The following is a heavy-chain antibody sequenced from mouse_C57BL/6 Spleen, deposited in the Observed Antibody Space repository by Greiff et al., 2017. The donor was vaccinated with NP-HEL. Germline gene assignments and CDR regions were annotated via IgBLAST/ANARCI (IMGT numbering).Heavy chain of an antibody. V-gene: IGHV3-6*01. CDR1: GYSITSGYY. Sequence: VQLKESGPGLVKPSQSLSLTCSVTGYSITSGYYWNWIRQFPGNKLEWMGYISYDGSNNYNPSLKNRISITRDTSKNQFFLKLNSVTTEDTATYYCARDRHYDHWYFDVWGTGTTVTVSS. CDR2: ISYDGSN. D-gene: IGHD2-4*01. CDR3: ARDRHYDHWYFDV. J-gene: IGHJ1*03.